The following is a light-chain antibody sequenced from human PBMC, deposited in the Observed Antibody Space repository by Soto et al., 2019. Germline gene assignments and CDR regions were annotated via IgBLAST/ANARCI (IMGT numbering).Light chain of an antibody. CDR3: QQRSHWPT. V-gene: IGKV3D-20*02. J-gene: IGKJ5*01. Sequence: LSHSVVALSLSKRERGTLSCRASQSVSNNYLAWYQQKPGQAPRLLIYGACSRATGIPDRFSGSGYGTDFTLTISSLEPEDFAVYYCQQRSHWPTFGQGTRLEI. CDR1: QSVSNNY. CDR2: GAC.